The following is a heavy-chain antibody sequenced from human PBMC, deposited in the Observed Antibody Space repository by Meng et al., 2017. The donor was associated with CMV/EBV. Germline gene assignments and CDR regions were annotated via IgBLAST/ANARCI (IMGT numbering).Heavy chain of an antibody. J-gene: IGHJ6*02. D-gene: IGHD3-3*01. CDR3: ASSGGYDFWSGYSYGMDV. CDR2: IYYSGST. CDR1: GGSVSSGSYY. Sequence: SETLSPTCTVSGGSVSSGSYYWSWIRQPPGKGLEWIGYIYYSGSTNYNPSLKSRVTISVDTSKNQFSLKLSSVTAADTAVYYCASSGGYDFWSGYSYGMDVWGQGTTVTVSS. V-gene: IGHV4-61*01.